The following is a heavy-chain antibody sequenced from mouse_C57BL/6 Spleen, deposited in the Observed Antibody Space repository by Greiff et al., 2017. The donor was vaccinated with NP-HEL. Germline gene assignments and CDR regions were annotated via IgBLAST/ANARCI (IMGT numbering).Heavy chain of an antibody. V-gene: IGHV3-1*01. D-gene: IGHD4-1*01. Sequence: EVQLQQSGPGMVKPSQSLSLTCTVTGYSITSGYDWHWIRHFPGNKLEWMGYISYSGSTNYNPYLKRRISITHDTSKKHFFLKLNSVTTEDTATYYCARDLTGTEYFDVWGTGTTVTVSS. CDR3: ARDLTGTEYFDV. J-gene: IGHJ1*03. CDR1: GYSITSGYD. CDR2: ISYSGST.